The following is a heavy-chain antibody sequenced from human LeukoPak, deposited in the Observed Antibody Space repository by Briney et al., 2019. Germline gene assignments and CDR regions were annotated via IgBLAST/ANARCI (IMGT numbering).Heavy chain of an antibody. CDR1: GGSISSYY. CDR3: AKTSGGVAAAGVFDY. J-gene: IGHJ4*02. CDR2: IYTSGST. D-gene: IGHD6-13*01. Sequence: PSETQSLTCTVSGGSISSYYWSWIRQPAGKGLEWIGRIYTSGSTNYNPSLKSRVTMSVDTSKNQFSLKLSSVTAADTAVYYCAKTSGGVAAAGVFDYWGQGTLVTVSS. V-gene: IGHV4-4*07.